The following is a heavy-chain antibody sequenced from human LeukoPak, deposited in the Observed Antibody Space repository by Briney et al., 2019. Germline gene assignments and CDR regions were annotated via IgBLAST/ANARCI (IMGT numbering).Heavy chain of an antibody. CDR2: IYTGGSI. CDR3: ARAPPGVHPFDY. D-gene: IGHD3-10*01. J-gene: IGHJ4*02. Sequence: GGSLRLSCAASGFTVSSNYMSWVRQAPGKGLEWVSVIYTGGSIYCADSVKGRITISRDNSKNTLYLQMNSLRAEDTAVYYCARAPPGVHPFDYWGQGRLVTVSS. CDR1: GFTVSSNY. V-gene: IGHV3-53*01.